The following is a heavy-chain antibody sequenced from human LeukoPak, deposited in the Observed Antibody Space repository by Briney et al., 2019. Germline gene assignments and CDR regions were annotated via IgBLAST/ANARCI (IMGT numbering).Heavy chain of an antibody. CDR2: ISSSSSYI. CDR3: ARSGSGYSYGDP. CDR1: GFTFSSYS. V-gene: IGHV3-21*01. Sequence: GGSLRLSCAASGFTFSSYSMNWVRQAPGKGLEWVSSISSSSSYIYYADSVKGRFTISRDNAKNSLYLQMNSLRAEDTAVYYCARSGSGYSYGDPWGQGTLVTVSS. D-gene: IGHD5-18*01. J-gene: IGHJ5*02.